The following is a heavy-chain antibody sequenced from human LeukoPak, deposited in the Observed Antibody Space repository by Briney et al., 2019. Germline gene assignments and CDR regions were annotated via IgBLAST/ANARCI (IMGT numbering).Heavy chain of an antibody. CDR1: GGSLSSYY. V-gene: IGHV4-4*07. Sequence: PSETPSLTCTVSGGSLSSYYWSWIRQPPGKGLEWIGRIYTSGSTNYNPSLKSRVTISVDKSKNQFSLKLSSVTAADTAVYYCARGFGTTYYYDYWGQGTLVTVSS. J-gene: IGHJ4*02. D-gene: IGHD2-2*01. CDR2: IYTSGST. CDR3: ARGFGTTYYYDY.